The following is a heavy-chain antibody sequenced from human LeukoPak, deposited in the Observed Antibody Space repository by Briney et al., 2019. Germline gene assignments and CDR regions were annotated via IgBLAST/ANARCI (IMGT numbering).Heavy chain of an antibody. J-gene: IGHJ3*02. CDR2: INHSGST. V-gene: IGHV4-34*01. Sequence: SETLSLTCAVYGGSFSGYYWSWIRQPPGKGLEWIGEINHSGSTNYNPSLKSRVTISVDTSKNQFSLKLSSVTAADTAVYYCARDSRYSSGSYAFDIWGQGTMVTVSS. D-gene: IGHD6-19*01. CDR1: GGSFSGYY. CDR3: ARDSRYSSGSYAFDI.